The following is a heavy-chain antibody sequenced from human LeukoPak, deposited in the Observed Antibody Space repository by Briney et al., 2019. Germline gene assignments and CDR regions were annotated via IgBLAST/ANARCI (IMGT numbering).Heavy chain of an antibody. Sequence: SETLSLTCTVSSGSISTSNYYWGWVRQPPGKGLEWIGEINHSGSTYYNPSLKSRVIISVDTSKKQFSLKVRSVTAADTAVYYCARDPRWYYYYMDVWGKGTTVTISS. V-gene: IGHV4-39*07. CDR2: INHSGST. CDR1: SGSISTSNYY. CDR3: ARDPRWYYYYMDV. J-gene: IGHJ6*03. D-gene: IGHD2-15*01.